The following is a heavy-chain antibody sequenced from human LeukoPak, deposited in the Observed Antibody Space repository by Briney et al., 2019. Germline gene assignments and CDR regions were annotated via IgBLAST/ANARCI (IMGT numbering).Heavy chain of an antibody. V-gene: IGHV3-23*01. J-gene: IGHJ4*02. Sequence: GGSLRLSCAVSGFTFGSYAMSWVRQAPGKGLEWVSAISGSGGSTYYADSVKGRFTISRDNSKNTLYLQMNSLRAEDTAVYYCAKGIDVMATFFDYWGQGTLVTVPS. D-gene: IGHD5-24*01. CDR2: ISGSGGST. CDR1: GFTFGSYA. CDR3: AKGIDVMATFFDY.